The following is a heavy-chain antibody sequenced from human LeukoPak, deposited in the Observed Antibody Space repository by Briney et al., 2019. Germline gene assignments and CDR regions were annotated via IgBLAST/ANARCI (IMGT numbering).Heavy chain of an antibody. D-gene: IGHD5-24*01. Sequence: GASVKVSCKASGYTFTNYDINWVRQAPGQGLEWMGIINPSGATSSTQDLYGRVTLTSDMSTGTFYMELTSLRSEDTAVYYCARDLTTQSRREGIFDYWGQGTLVTVSS. V-gene: IGHV1-46*01. CDR2: INPSGAT. CDR3: ARDLTTQSRREGIFDY. CDR1: GYTFTNYD. J-gene: IGHJ4*02.